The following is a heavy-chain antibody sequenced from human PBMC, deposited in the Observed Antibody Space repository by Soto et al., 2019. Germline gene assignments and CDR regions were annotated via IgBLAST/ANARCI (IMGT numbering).Heavy chain of an antibody. J-gene: IGHJ4*02. D-gene: IGHD3-9*01. CDR2: INYTGTT. V-gene: IGHV4-39*01. Sequence: QLQLQESGPGREKSSETLSLTCTVSGGSISTTDHFWGWIRQSPGKGLEWIGSINYTGTTYYRPSLKRRVTINTDTSRNRFPLNLRSVTSADTAVYYCASKVTYDILAPRCLLDSWGQGSLVIVSS. CDR3: ASKVTYDILAPRCLLDS. CDR1: GGSISTTDHF.